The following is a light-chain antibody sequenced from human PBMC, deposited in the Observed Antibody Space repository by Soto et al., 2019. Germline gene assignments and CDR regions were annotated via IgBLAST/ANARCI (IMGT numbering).Light chain of an antibody. J-gene: IGKJ5*01. V-gene: IGKV3-20*01. CDR3: QQYGNSPIT. Sequence: LTQSPGTLSLSPGESATLLCRASQFVSSRSLAWYQQKPGQAPRLLIYGASNRATGIPGRFSASGSGTDFTLTITPLEPDDSAVYFCQQYGNSPITFGQGTRLDIK. CDR2: GAS. CDR1: QFVSSRS.